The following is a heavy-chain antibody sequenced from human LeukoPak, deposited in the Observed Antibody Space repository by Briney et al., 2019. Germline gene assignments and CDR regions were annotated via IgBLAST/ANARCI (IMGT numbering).Heavy chain of an antibody. CDR2: IYYSGST. D-gene: IGHD3-3*01. J-gene: IGHJ4*02. CDR1: GGSISSGGYY. CDR3: ARATITIFGVDITYYFDY. Sequence: SETLSLTCTVSGGSISSGGYYWSWIRQHPGKGLEWIGYIYYSGSTYYNPSLKSRVTISVDTSKNQFSLKLSSVTAADTAVYYCARATITIFGVDITYYFDYWGQGTLVTVSS. V-gene: IGHV4-31*03.